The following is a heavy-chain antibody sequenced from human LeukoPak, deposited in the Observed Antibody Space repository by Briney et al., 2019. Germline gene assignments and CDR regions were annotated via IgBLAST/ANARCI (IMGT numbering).Heavy chain of an antibody. J-gene: IGHJ4*02. D-gene: IGHD3-22*01. CDR1: GFTFSSYG. CDR3: AKSRRYDSSGYIDY. CDR2: IWYDGSNK. V-gene: IGHV3-33*06. Sequence: GRSLRLSFAASGFTFSSYGMHWVRQAPGKGLEWVAVIWYDGSNKYYADSVKGRFTISRDNSKNTLYLQMNSLRAEDTAVYYCAKSRRYDSSGYIDYWGQGTLVTVSS.